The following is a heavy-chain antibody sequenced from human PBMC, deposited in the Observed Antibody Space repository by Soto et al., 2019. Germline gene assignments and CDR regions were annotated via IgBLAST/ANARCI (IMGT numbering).Heavy chain of an antibody. D-gene: IGHD2-2*02. CDR3: AKVLGYCSSTSCYTGPYYYYGMDV. V-gene: IGHV3-23*01. J-gene: IGHJ6*02. Sequence: TXVSLRLSCAASGFTFSSYAMSWVRQAPGKGLEWVSAISGSGGSTYYADSVKGRFTISRDNSKNTLYLQMNSLRAEDTAVYYCAKVLGYCSSTSCYTGPYYYYGMDVWGQGTTVTVS. CDR2: ISGSGGST. CDR1: GFTFSSYA.